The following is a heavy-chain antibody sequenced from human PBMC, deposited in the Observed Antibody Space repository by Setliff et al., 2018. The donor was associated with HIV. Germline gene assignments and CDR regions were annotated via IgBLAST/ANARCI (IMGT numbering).Heavy chain of an antibody. V-gene: IGHV4-61*02. CDR1: GDSINSGTYY. CDR2: LHLSGDT. Sequence: TLSLTCTVSGDSINSGTYYWSWIRQPAGKGLEWIGRLHLSGDTNYNPSLKSRVTMSIDTSKNQFSLKLTSVTAADTAVYYCARYKCINFACVGFDIWGQGTVVTVSS. D-gene: IGHD3-9*01. J-gene: IGHJ3*02. CDR3: ARYKCINFACVGFDI.